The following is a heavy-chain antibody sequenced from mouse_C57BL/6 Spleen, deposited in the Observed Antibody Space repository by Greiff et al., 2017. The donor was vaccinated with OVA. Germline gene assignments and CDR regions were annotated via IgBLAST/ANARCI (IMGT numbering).Heavy chain of an antibody. D-gene: IGHD2-3*01. CDR3: ARHDDGYLYAMDY. J-gene: IGHJ4*01. CDR1: GFTFSSYG. CDR2: ISSGGSYT. V-gene: IGHV5-6*01. Sequence: EVQLVESGGDLVKPGGSLKLSCAASGFTFSSYGMSWVRQTPDKRLEWVATISSGGSYTYYPDSVKGRFTISRDNAKNTLYLQMSSLKSEDTAMYYCARHDDGYLYAMDYWGQGTSVTVSS.